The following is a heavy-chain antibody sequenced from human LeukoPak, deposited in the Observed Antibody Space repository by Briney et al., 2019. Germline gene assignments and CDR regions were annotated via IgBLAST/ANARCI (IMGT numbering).Heavy chain of an antibody. D-gene: IGHD3-16*01. CDR1: GGSISSGSYY. V-gene: IGHV4-61*02. CDR3: ARGRLTWGSYGYRMRLVWFDP. CDR2: IYTSGST. Sequence: SQTLSLTCTVSGGSISSGSYYWSWIRQPAGKGLEWIGRIYTSGSTNYNPSLKSRVTISVDTSKNQFSLKLSSVTAADTAVYYCARGRLTWGSYGYRMRLVWFDPWGQGTLVTVSS. J-gene: IGHJ5*02.